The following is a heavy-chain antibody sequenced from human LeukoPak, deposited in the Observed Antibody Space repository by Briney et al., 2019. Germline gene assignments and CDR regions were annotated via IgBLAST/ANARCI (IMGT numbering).Heavy chain of an antibody. CDR2: IYTSGST. D-gene: IGHD2-21*02. V-gene: IGHV4-4*07. CDR1: GGSISSYY. CDR3: AGTIYCGGDCYPNGAFDI. J-gene: IGHJ3*02. Sequence: SETLSLTCTVSGGSISSYYWSWIRQPAGKGLEWIGRIYTSGSTNYNPSLKSRVTISVDTSKNQFSLKLSSVTAADTAVYYCAGTIYCGGDCYPNGAFDICGQGTMVTVSS.